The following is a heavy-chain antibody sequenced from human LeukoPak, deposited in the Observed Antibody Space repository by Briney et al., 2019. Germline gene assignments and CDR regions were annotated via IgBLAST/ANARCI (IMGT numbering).Heavy chain of an antibody. Sequence: GASVKVSCKASGYTFTGYYMHWVRQAPGQGLEWMGWINPNSGGTNYAQKFQGRVTMTRDTSISTAYMELSRLRSDDTAVYYCATLRYSSSWYSDYWGQGTLVTVSS. D-gene: IGHD6-13*01. CDR1: GYTFTGYY. CDR2: INPNSGGT. V-gene: IGHV1-2*02. CDR3: ATLRYSSSWYSDY. J-gene: IGHJ4*02.